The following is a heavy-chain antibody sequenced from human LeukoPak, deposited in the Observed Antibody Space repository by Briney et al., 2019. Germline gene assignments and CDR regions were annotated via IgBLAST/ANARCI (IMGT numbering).Heavy chain of an antibody. CDR1: GGTFRNHA. CDR2: IIPIFDTS. V-gene: IGHV1-69*13. CDR3: ARAEGRHCSTTSCYSGKDYFDY. J-gene: IGHJ4*02. Sequence: SVKVSCKASGGTFRNHAINWVRQAPGQGLEWMGGIIPIFDTSNYAQKFQGRVTITADESTSTAYMELSSLRSDDTAVYYCARAEGRHCSTTSCYSGKDYFDYWGQGTRVAVSS. D-gene: IGHD2-2*01.